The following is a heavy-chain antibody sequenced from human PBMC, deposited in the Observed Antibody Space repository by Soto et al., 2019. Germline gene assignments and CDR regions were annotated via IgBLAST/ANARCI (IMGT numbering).Heavy chain of an antibody. V-gene: IGHV3-9*01. CDR3: AKDMRSGWLQSGPRGAFDI. CDR2: ISWNSGSI. J-gene: IGHJ3*02. CDR1: GFTFDDYA. D-gene: IGHD5-12*01. Sequence: PGGSLRLSCAASGFTFDDYAMHWVRQAPGKGLEWVSGISWNSGSIGYADSVKGRFTISRDNAKNSLYLQMNSLRAEDTALYYCAKDMRSGWLQSGPRGAFDIWGQGTMVTVSS.